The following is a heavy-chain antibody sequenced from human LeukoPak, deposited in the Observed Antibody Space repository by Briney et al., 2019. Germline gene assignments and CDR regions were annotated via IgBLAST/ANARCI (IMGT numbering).Heavy chain of an antibody. J-gene: IGHJ3*02. CDR2: ISSSSSTI. Sequence: PGGSLRLSFAVSGFTFSSYSMNWVRQAPGKGLEWVSYISSSSSTIYYADSVKGRFTISRDNAKNSLYLQMNSLRAEDTAVYYCARVDYSLAAPEDAFDIWGQGTMVTVSS. D-gene: IGHD6-6*01. CDR1: GFTFSSYS. CDR3: ARVDYSLAAPEDAFDI. V-gene: IGHV3-48*04.